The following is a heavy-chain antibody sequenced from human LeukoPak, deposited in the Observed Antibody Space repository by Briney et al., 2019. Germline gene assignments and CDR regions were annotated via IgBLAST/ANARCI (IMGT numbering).Heavy chain of an antibody. CDR1: GGTFSSYA. D-gene: IGHD1-26*01. V-gene: IGHV1-69*04. CDR2: IIPILGIA. Sequence: SVKVSCKASGGTFSSYAISWVRQAPGQGLKWMGRIIPILGIANYARKFQGRVTITADKSTSTAYMELSSLRSEDTAVYYCAILIVGAAYYFDYWGQGTLVTVSS. J-gene: IGHJ4*02. CDR3: AILIVGAAYYFDY.